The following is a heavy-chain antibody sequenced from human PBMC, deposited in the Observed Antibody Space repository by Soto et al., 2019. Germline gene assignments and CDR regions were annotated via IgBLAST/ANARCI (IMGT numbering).Heavy chain of an antibody. CDR1: GFTFSSYA. CDR3: AKRHRDGYTYYGMDV. CDR2: ISGSGGST. V-gene: IGHV3-23*01. D-gene: IGHD5-12*01. Sequence: GGSLRLSCAASGFTFSSYAMSWVRQAPGKGLEWVSAISGSGGSTYYADSVKGRFTISRDNSKNTLYLQMNSLRAEDTAVYYCAKRHRDGYTYYGMDVWGQGTTVTVSS. J-gene: IGHJ6*02.